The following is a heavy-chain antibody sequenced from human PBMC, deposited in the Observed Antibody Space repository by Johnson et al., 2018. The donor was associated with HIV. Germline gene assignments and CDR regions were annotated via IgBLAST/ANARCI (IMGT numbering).Heavy chain of an antibody. V-gene: IGHV3-20*04. Sequence: VQLVESGGGLVKPGGSLRLSCAASGFTFDDYGMSWVRQAPGKGLEWVSGINWNGGSTGYADSVKGRFTISRDNAKNSLYLQMNSLRAEDTAVYYCARGLRQVAAFDIWGQGTMVTVYS. CDR2: INWNGGST. D-gene: IGHD3-16*01. CDR3: ARGLRQVAAFDI. J-gene: IGHJ3*02. CDR1: GFTFDDYG.